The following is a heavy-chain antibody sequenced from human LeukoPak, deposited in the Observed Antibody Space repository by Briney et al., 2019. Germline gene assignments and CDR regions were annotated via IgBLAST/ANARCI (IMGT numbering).Heavy chain of an antibody. CDR1: GFTFSSYS. CDR3: ARDLQYYYDSSNPNYFDY. V-gene: IGHV3-21*01. Sequence: PGGSLRLSCAASGFTFSSYSMNWVRQAPGKGLEWVSSISSSSSYIYYADSVKGRFTISRDNAKNSLYLQMNSLRAEDTAVYCCARDLQYYYDSSNPNYFDYWGQGTLVTVSS. D-gene: IGHD3-22*01. J-gene: IGHJ4*02. CDR2: ISSSSSYI.